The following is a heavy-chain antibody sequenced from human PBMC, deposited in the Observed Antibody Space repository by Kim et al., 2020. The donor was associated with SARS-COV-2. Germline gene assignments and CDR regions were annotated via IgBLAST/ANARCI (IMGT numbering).Heavy chain of an antibody. V-gene: IGHV7-4-1*02. CDR2: INTNTGNP. D-gene: IGHD3-10*01. J-gene: IGHJ4*02. CDR3: ARVWHYGSGSYHFDY. CDR1: GYTFTNSA. Sequence: DSVKVSCKASGYTFTNSARNWVRQAPGQGLEWMGWINTNTGNPTFAQGFTGRFVFSLDTSVSTAYLQISSLQADDTAIYYCARVWHYGSGSYHFDYWGQG.